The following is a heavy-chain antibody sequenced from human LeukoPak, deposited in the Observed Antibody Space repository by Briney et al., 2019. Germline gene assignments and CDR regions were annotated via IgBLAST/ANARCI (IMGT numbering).Heavy chain of an antibody. Sequence: GGSLRLSCAASGFTFNNYNLHWVGQARGKGLEGVSSINSRSAYIYYAASMKGRFTISRDNAKNSLCLQMNSLRVEDTAVYYCARGRREIPGATGGGIDIWGQGTMVTVSS. J-gene: IGHJ3*02. D-gene: IGHD1-14*01. V-gene: IGHV3-21*06. CDR1: GFTFNNYN. CDR3: ARGRREIPGATGGGIDI. CDR2: INSRSAYI.